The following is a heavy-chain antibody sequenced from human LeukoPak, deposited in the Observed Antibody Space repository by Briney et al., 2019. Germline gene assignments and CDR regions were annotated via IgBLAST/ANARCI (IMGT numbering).Heavy chain of an antibody. D-gene: IGHD5-12*01. CDR1: GFTFSSYW. CDR2: IKQDGSEK. V-gene: IGHV3-7*01. CDR3: AREAGGYSGYDYYYFDY. J-gene: IGHJ4*02. Sequence: GGSLRLSCAASGFTFSSYWMSWVRQAPGKGLEGVANIKQDGSEKYYVDSVKGRFTISRDNAMNSLYLQMNSLRAEDTAVYYCAREAGGYSGYDYYYFDYWGQGTLVTVSS.